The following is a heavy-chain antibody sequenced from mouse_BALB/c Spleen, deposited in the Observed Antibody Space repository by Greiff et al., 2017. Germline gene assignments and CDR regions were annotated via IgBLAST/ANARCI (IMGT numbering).Heavy chain of an antibody. J-gene: IGHJ2*01. CDR2: IDPANGNT. Sequence: EVQLQESGAELVKPGASVKLSCTASGFNIKDTYMHWVKQRPEQGLEWIGRIDPANGNTKYDPKFQGKATITSDTSSNTAYLQLSSLTSEDTAVYYCARSPQDYFDYWGQGTTLTVSS. CDR3: ARSPQDYFDY. CDR1: GFNIKDTY. V-gene: IGHV14-3*02.